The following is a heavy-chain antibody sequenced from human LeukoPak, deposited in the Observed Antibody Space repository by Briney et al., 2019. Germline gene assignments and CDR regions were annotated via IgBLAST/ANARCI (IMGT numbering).Heavy chain of an antibody. CDR2: INHSGST. Sequence: SETLSLTCAVYGGSFRGYYWNWIRQPPGKGLEWIGEINHSGSTNYNPSLKSRVTISVDTSKNQFSLKVNPVTAADTVVYYCATRPTPPYYYYYMDVWGQGTTVTVSS. V-gene: IGHV4-34*01. CDR1: GGSFRGYY. D-gene: IGHD4-23*01. CDR3: ATRPTPPYYYYYMDV. J-gene: IGHJ6*03.